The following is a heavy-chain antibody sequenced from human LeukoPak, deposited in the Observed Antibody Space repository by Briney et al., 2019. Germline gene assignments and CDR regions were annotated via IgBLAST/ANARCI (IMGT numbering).Heavy chain of an antibody. CDR2: INPNSGGT. CDR1: GYTFTGYY. Sequence: ASVKVSCKSSGYTFTGYYMHWVRQAPGQGLECMGCINPNSGGTNYAQKLQGRGTMTRDTSISTAYMELSRLRSDDTAVYYCARDYYDSSGRYYYGMDVWGQGTTVTVSS. J-gene: IGHJ6*02. V-gene: IGHV1-2*02. D-gene: IGHD3-22*01. CDR3: ARDYYDSSGRYYYGMDV.